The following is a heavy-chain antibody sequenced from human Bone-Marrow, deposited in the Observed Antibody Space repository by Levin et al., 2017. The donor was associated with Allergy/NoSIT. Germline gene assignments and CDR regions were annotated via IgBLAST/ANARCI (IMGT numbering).Heavy chain of an antibody. CDR3: ARGTYDYDTTGAVSVWFDP. CDR2: ISYTGGS. J-gene: IGHJ5*02. Sequence: SETLSLTCTVSGGSISTYYWSWIRQPPGKGLDWIGYISYTGGSNYNPSLKSRVTISSDTSKNQFSLRLSSVTAADTAVYYCARGTYDYDTTGAVSVWFDPWGQGTLVTVSS. CDR1: GGSISTYY. V-gene: IGHV4-59*01. D-gene: IGHD3-22*01.